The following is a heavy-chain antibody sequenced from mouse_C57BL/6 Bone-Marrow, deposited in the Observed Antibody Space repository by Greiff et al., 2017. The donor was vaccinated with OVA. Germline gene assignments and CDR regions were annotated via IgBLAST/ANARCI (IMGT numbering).Heavy chain of an antibody. D-gene: IGHD2-1*01. CDR3: ARHHGNYWYFDV. Sequence: VMLVESGPGLVAPSQSLSITCTVSGFSLTSYGVHWVRQPPGKGLEWLVVIWSDGSTTYNSALKSRLSISKDNAKSQVFLKMNSLQTDDTAMYYCARHHGNYWYFDVWGTGTTVTVSS. J-gene: IGHJ1*03. CDR2: IWSDGST. V-gene: IGHV2-6-1*01. CDR1: GFSLTSYG.